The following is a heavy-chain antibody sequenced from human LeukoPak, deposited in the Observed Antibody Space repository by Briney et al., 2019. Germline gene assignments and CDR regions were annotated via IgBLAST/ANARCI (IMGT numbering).Heavy chain of an antibody. CDR2: FDPENGET. Sequence: ASVKVSCKVSGYTLIESSMHWVRQAPGKGLEWRGGFDPENGETVYSQKFQGRVTMTEDTSTDTAYMELSSLKSEDTAIYYCSSGNYGGGINYWGQGTLVIVSS. CDR1: GYTLIESS. V-gene: IGHV1-24*01. J-gene: IGHJ4*02. CDR3: SSGNYGGGINY. D-gene: IGHD3-10*01.